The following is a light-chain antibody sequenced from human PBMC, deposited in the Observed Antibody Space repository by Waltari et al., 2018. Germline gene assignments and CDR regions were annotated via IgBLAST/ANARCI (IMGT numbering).Light chain of an antibody. Sequence: DTVLTQSPDTVSLSPGDRGTLSCRASQSVTSIALSWFQQRPGQAPRLLIYGASNRATDIPGRFSGSGSGTDFTLTISRLEPEDFAVYYCQHYDGSVVTFGGGTKVEI. CDR1: QSVTSIA. V-gene: IGKV3-20*01. CDR2: GAS. CDR3: QHYDGSVVT. J-gene: IGKJ4*01.